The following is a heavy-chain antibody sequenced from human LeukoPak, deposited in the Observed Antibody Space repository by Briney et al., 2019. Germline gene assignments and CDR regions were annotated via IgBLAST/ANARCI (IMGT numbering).Heavy chain of an antibody. J-gene: IGHJ4*02. CDR1: GFTFSSYA. CDR2: ISGSGGST. V-gene: IGHV3-23*01. D-gene: IGHD1-26*01. CDR3: AKDGGSYQRVGQYYFDY. Sequence: GGSLRLSCAASGFTFSSYAMSWVRQAPGKGLEWVSAISGSGGSTYYADSVKGRFTISRDNSKNTLYLQMSSLRAEDTAIYYCAKDGGSYQRVGQYYFDYWGQGTLVTVSS.